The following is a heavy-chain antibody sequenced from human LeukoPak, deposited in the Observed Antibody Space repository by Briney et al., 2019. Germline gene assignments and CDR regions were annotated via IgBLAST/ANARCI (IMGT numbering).Heavy chain of an antibody. D-gene: IGHD1-26*01. CDR1: GDTLTSYY. CDR3: ARRYTGSYYDSFDM. V-gene: IGHV1-46*04. CDR2: INPSGGST. Sequence: ASVKVSCKTSGDTLTSYYIHWVRQAPGQGLEWMGIINPSGGSTSNAQKLQGRVTMTRDTSTSTVYMELSSLRSEDTAVYYCARRYTGSYYDSFDMWGQGTMVTVSS. J-gene: IGHJ3*02.